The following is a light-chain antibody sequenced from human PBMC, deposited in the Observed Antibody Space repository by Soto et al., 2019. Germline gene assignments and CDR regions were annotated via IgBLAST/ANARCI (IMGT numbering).Light chain of an antibody. CDR1: GNDIGGYSY. CDR2: EVY. CDR3: APYAGSNNWGV. Sequence: QSALTQPPSASGSPGQSVTISCTGTGNDIGGYSYVSWYQQHPGKAPKLIIYEVYKQPSGVPDRFAGAKTGNTASLTVSGRQVEDEADYYCAPYAGSNNWGVFGGGTQLTVL. V-gene: IGLV2-8*01. J-gene: IGLJ3*02.